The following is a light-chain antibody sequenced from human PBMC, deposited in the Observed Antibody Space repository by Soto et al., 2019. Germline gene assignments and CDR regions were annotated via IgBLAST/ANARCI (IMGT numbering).Light chain of an antibody. CDR2: DVS. Sequence: QSALTQPASVSGSPGQSITISCTGTSSDVGGYNYVSWYQQHPGKAPKLMLYDVSIRPSGVSNRFSGSKSGNTASLTISGLQAEDEAAYYCSSYTSISTPFSVFGTGTNLTVL. CDR1: SSDVGGYNY. V-gene: IGLV2-14*01. J-gene: IGLJ1*01. CDR3: SSYTSISTPFSV.